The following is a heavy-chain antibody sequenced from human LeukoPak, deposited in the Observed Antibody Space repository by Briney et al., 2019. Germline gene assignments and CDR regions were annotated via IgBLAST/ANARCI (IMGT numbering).Heavy chain of an antibody. CDR2: FDPEDGET. Sequence: APVEVSCKVSGYTLTELSIHWVRQTPGKGLEWMGGFDPEDGETIYAQKLQGRVTMTTDTSTSTAYMELRSLRSDDTAVYYCARDYYDSSGYGYFDYWGQGTLVTVSS. D-gene: IGHD3-22*01. CDR3: ARDYYDSSGYGYFDY. CDR1: GYTLTELS. V-gene: IGHV1-24*01. J-gene: IGHJ4*02.